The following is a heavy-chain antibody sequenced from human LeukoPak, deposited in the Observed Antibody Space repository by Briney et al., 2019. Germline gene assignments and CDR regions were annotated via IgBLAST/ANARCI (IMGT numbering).Heavy chain of an antibody. V-gene: IGHV1-69*06. CDR1: GGTFSSYA. J-gene: IGHJ4*02. Sequence: GASVKVSCKTSGGTFSSYAISWVRQAPGPGLEWLGGIIPIFGTANYALKFQDRVTITANKSTSTAYMYLSSLRSDDAAVYYCASAHTTTVAAFDYWGQGTLVTVSS. CDR2: IIPIFGTA. CDR3: ASAHTTTVAAFDY. D-gene: IGHD6-19*01.